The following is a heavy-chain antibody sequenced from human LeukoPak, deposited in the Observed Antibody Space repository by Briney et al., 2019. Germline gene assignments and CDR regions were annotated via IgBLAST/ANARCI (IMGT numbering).Heavy chain of an antibody. J-gene: IGHJ6*02. CDR3: ARFWSGYYGRSYYYYGMDV. Sequence: SETLSLTCTVSGGSISSGSYYWSWIRQPPGKGLEWIGYIYYSGSTNYNPSLKSRVTISVDTSKNQFSLKLSSVTAADTAVYYCARFWSGYYGRSYYYYGMDVWGQGTTVTVSS. CDR1: GGSISSGSYY. CDR2: IYYSGST. V-gene: IGHV4-61*01. D-gene: IGHD3-3*01.